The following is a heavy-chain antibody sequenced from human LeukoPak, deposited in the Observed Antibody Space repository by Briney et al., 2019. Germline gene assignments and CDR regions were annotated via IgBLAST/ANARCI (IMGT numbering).Heavy chain of an antibody. Sequence: GGSLRLSCAASGFSFDDYGLTWVRQAPGKGLEWVSGINWNGDSTDYADSVKGRFTISRDNAKNSLYLQMNSLRAEDTAVYYCARGDSSGYGPDYWGQGTLVTVSS. CDR1: GFSFDDYG. V-gene: IGHV3-20*04. CDR2: INWNGDST. D-gene: IGHD3-22*01. J-gene: IGHJ4*02. CDR3: ARGDSSGYGPDY.